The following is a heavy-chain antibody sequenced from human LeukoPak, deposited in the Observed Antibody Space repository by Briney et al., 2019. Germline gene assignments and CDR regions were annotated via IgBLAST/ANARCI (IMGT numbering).Heavy chain of an antibody. Sequence: GGSLRLSCAASGFTFSSYAMSWVRQAPGKGLEWVAVISGSGGSTYYADSVKGRFTISRDNSKNTLYLQMNSLRAEDTAVYYCAKIMMYYDILTGYRGPSYYFDYWGQGTLVTVSS. CDR3: AKIMMYYDILTGYRGPSYYFDY. CDR1: GFTFSSYA. V-gene: IGHV3-23*01. D-gene: IGHD3-9*01. J-gene: IGHJ4*02. CDR2: ISGSGGST.